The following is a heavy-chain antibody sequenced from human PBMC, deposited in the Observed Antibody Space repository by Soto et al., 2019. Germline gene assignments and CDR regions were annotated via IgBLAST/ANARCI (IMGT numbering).Heavy chain of an antibody. J-gene: IGHJ4*02. CDR2: IYYSGST. CDR3: ARPSHSSGLDY. V-gene: IGHV4-39*01. Sequence: SETLSLTCTVSGGSISSSSYYWGWIRQPPGKGLEWIGSIYYSGSTYYNPSLKSRVTISVDTSKNQFSLKLSSVTAADTAVYYCARPSHSSGLDYWGQGTLVTVSS. CDR1: GGSISSSSYY. D-gene: IGHD6-19*01.